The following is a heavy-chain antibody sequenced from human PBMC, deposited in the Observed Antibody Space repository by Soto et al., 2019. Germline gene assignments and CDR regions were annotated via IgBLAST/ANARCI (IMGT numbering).Heavy chain of an antibody. J-gene: IGHJ4*01. CDR2: INHSGST. CDR3: ARGVTMRDAPDKDYFDS. Sequence: SETLSLTCAVYGGSFSGYYWSWIRQSPGKGLEWIGEINHSGSTNQGPSLKSRVTISVDTSKNQFSLKVRSVTAADTAVYYCARGVTMRDAPDKDYFDSWGHGTLVTVSS. D-gene: IGHD3-22*01. V-gene: IGHV4-34*01. CDR1: GGSFSGYY.